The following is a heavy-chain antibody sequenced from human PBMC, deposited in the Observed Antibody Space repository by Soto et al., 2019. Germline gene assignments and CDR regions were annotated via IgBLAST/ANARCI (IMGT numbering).Heavy chain of an antibody. CDR3: ARDQALAPTVWGY. CDR1: GDSIGSGGHY. J-gene: IGHJ4*02. V-gene: IGHV4-31*03. Sequence: TLSLACRVSGDSIGSGGHYWNWIRQHPEKGLEWIGYIYYSGSTHYNPSLRSRLRISLDTSKNQFFLRLTSVTAADKARYSCARDQALAPTVWGYWGQGIQVTVYS. CDR2: IYYSGST. D-gene: IGHD7-27*01.